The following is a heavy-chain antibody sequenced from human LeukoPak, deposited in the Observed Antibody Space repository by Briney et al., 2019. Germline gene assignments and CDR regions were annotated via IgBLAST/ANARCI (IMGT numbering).Heavy chain of an antibody. CDR2: TYYRSNKCNS. V-gene: IGHV6-1*01. CDR3: ARGKNNAFDY. J-gene: IGHJ4*02. CDR1: GDSVSIDSGV. Sequence: SPTLLLTCAISGDSVSIDSGVWNWIRQSPSRGLEWLGSTYYRSNKCNSHYAESVKSRITVNPDTSKNQFSLQLNSVTPEDTAVYYCARGKNNAFDYWGRGTLVTVSS. D-gene: IGHD2/OR15-2a*01.